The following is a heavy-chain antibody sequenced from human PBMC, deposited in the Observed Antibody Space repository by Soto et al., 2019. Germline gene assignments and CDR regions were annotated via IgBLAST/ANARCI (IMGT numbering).Heavy chain of an antibody. CDR2: IYPGDSDT. J-gene: IGHJ5*02. V-gene: IGHV5-51*01. CDR3: ARHGFYGDYASNYFDP. Sequence: GESLKISCKGSGYNFATYWIAWVRQMPGKGLEYMGIIYPGDSDTRYSPSFQGQVTFSADKSINTAYLQWSSLKASDTAMYYCARHGFYGDYASNYFDPWGQGTLVTVSS. D-gene: IGHD4-17*01. CDR1: GYNFATYW.